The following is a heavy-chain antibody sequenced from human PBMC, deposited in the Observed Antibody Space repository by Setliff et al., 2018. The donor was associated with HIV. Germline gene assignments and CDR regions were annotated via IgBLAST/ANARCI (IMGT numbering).Heavy chain of an antibody. D-gene: IGHD4-17*01. J-gene: IGHJ3*01. Sequence: GASVKVSCKASGGAFSSYALSWVRQAPGQGLEWMGGIIPIFGTANYAQKFQGRVTITADKSTSTAYMELSSLRSEDTAVYYCARGQASNDYGVSSWGQGTMVTVSS. CDR3: ARGQASNDYGVSS. CDR2: IIPIFGTA. CDR1: GGAFSSYA. V-gene: IGHV1-69*06.